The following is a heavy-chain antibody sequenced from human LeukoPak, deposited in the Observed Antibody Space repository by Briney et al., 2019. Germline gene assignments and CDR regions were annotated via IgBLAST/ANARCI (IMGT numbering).Heavy chain of an antibody. CDR3: ARDVPPIAAADPFDY. D-gene: IGHD6-13*01. V-gene: IGHV3-48*01. CDR2: ISSSSSTI. J-gene: IGHJ4*02. Sequence: QSGGSLRLSCAASGFTFSSYSMNWVRQAPGKGLEWVSYISSSSSTIYYADSVKGRFTISRDNAKNSLYLQVNSLRAEDTAVYYCARDVPPIAAADPFDYWGQGTLVTVSS. CDR1: GFTFSSYS.